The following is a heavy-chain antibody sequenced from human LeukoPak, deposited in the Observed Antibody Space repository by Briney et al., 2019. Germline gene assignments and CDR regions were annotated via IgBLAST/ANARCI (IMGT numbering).Heavy chain of an antibody. V-gene: IGHV3-23*01. J-gene: IGHJ3*01. CDR1: GFTFSNCA. CDR3: ARAVRWNDAFDL. CDR2: ISGSGSGT. D-gene: IGHD4-23*01. Sequence: GGSLRLSCAASGFTFSNCAMSWVRRAPGKGLEWVSAISGSGSGTYYADSVKGRFTISRDKAKNSLYQQMNSLRAEDTAVYYCARAVRWNDAFDLWGQGTMVTVSS.